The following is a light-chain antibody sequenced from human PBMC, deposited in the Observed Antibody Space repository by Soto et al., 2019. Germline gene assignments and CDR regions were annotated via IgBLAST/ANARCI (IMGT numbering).Light chain of an antibody. Sequence: QSVLTQPASVSGFPGQSITISCTGTSNDVGAYNYVSWYQQHPGKAPKLMIYDVSNRPSGVSNRFSGSKSGNTASLTISGLQAEDEADYYCSSYTSSSSLYVFGTGTKVTVL. J-gene: IGLJ1*01. V-gene: IGLV2-14*03. CDR2: DVS. CDR1: SNDVGAYNY. CDR3: SSYTSSSSLYV.